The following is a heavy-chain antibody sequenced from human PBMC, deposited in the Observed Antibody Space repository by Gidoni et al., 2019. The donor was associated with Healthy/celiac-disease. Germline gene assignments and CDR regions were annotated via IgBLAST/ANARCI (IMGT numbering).Heavy chain of an antibody. CDR3: ARVGIAAADDY. D-gene: IGHD6-13*01. V-gene: IGHV3-21*01. Sequence: EVQLVESGGGLVKPGGSLRLSCAASGFTFSSYSMTWVRQAPGKGLEWVSSISSSSSYIYYADSVKGRFTISRDNAKNSLYLQMNSLRAEDTAVYYCARVGIAAADDYWGQGTLVTVSS. CDR2: ISSSSSYI. CDR1: GFTFSSYS. J-gene: IGHJ4*02.